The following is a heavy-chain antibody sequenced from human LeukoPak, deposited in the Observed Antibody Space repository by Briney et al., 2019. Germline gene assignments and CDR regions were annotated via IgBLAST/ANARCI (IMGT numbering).Heavy chain of an antibody. J-gene: IGHJ4*02. D-gene: IGHD2-21*02. CDR3: VKVTVAGFVDY. CDR1: GFRFDDYA. CDR2: IGWDGGGT. V-gene: IGHV3-9*01. Sequence: GRSLRLSCAASGFRFDDYAMQWVRRAPGKGLEWVSGIGWDGGGTVYADSVEGRITISRDNAKNSLYLQMNSLGAEDTALYYCVKVTVAGFVDYWGQGTLVTVSS.